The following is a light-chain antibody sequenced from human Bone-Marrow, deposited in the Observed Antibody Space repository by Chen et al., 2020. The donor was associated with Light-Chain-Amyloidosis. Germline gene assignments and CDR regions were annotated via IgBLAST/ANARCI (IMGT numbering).Light chain of an antibody. CDR3: QQFYTTPYT. J-gene: IGKJ2*01. Sequence: DIQMTQSPSSLSASIGDRVTITCRASLGITNSLAWYQQKPGTAPKLLLYGASRLESGVPSRFSGSGSGTDYTLTISSLQPEDFATYCCQQFYTTPYTFGQGTKLDIK. V-gene: IGKV1-NL1*01. CDR2: GAS. CDR1: LGITNS.